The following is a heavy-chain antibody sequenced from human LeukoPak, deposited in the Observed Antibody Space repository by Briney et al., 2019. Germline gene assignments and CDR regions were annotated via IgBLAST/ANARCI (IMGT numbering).Heavy chain of an antibody. CDR2: IDSGGTA. J-gene: IGHJ5*02. Sequence: GGSLRLSCAASGFTFRSYWMTWVRQAPGKGLEWVSVIDSGGTAYYADSVKGRFTISRDSSTNTLSLQMNSLRAEDTAVYYCVTSRGTSWGQGTLVTVSS. D-gene: IGHD3-16*01. V-gene: IGHV3-53*01. CDR3: VTSRGTS. CDR1: GFTFRSYW.